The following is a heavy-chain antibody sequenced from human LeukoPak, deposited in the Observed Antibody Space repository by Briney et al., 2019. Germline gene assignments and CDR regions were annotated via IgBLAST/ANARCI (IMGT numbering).Heavy chain of an antibody. J-gene: IGHJ4*02. CDR3: TRDRSRAEDD. Sequence: PGGSLRLSCAASGYTFSGYWMSWVRQAPGKGLEWVANINQGGSDKYYVDSVKGRFTTSRDNANNLLYLQMNSLRGEDTAVYYCTRDRSRAEDDWGQGTLVTVSS. CDR2: INQGGSDK. D-gene: IGHD1-14*01. V-gene: IGHV3-7*01. CDR1: GYTFSGYW.